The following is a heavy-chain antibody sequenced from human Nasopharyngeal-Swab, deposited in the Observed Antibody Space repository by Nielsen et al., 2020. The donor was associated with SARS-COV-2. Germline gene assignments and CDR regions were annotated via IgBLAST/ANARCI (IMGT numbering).Heavy chain of an antibody. CDR2: ISGSGGST. D-gene: IGHD3-22*01. Sequence: WIRQPPGKGLEWASAISGSGGSTYYADSVKRRFTISRDNSKNTLYLQMNSLRAEDTAVYYCAKDRITMIVEPDYWGQGTLVTVSS. J-gene: IGHJ4*02. V-gene: IGHV3-23*01. CDR3: AKDRITMIVEPDY.